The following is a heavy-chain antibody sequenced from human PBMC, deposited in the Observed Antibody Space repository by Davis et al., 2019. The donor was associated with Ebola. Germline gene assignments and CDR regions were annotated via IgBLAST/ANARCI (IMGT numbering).Heavy chain of an antibody. D-gene: IGHD3-3*01. CDR2: ISSSSSYI. V-gene: IGHV3-21*01. Sequence: GGSLRLSCAASGFTFSSYSMNWVRQAPGKGLEWVSSISSSSSYIYYADSVKGRFTISRDNAKNSLYLQMNSLRAEDTAVYYCVRDPFTILVDGMDVWGKGTTVTVSS. J-gene: IGHJ6*04. CDR3: VRDPFTILVDGMDV. CDR1: GFTFSSYS.